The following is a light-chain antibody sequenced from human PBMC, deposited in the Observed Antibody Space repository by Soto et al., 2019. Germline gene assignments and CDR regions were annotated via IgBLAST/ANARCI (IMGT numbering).Light chain of an antibody. V-gene: IGKV3D-15*01. J-gene: IGKJ4*01. CDR3: QQYYGTPLT. CDR2: GAS. CDR1: QGIGDT. Sequence: EVVMTQSPATLSVSPGEGVTLSCRASQGIGDTLAWYQQRPGQTPSLLIYGASTRATGIPDRFSGSGSGTDFTLTISSLQAEDVAVYYCQQYYGTPLTFGGGTKVDIK.